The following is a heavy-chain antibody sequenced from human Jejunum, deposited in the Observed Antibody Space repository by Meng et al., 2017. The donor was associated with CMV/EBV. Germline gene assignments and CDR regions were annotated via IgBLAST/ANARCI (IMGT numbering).Heavy chain of an antibody. V-gene: IGHV4-61*08. Sequence: TTRGNFWSWIRQSPGEGLEWIGYISYSATTQYSPSFRSRVSMLIDTSNSQFSLRLTSVTVADTAVYYCANSVRNMDQLLIPPAFDSWGQGTMVTVSS. J-gene: IGHJ3*02. CDR3: ANSVRNMDQLLIPPAFDS. CDR1: TTRGNF. CDR2: ISYSATT. D-gene: IGHD2-2*01.